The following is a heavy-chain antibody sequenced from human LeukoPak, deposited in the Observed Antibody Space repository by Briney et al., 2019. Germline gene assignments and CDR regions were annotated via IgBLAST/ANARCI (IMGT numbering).Heavy chain of an antibody. D-gene: IGHD3-10*01. CDR3: ARAGDEEDF. CDR2: IDYSGIT. J-gene: IGHJ4*02. V-gene: IGHV4-30-4*01. Sequence: PSQTLSLTCIVSGMSLSSGGSYWSWIRQPPGKGLEWIGYIDYSGITYYNPSLKSRVTISGDTSKNQFSLRLNSVTAADTAVCYCARAGDEEDFWGQGTLVTVSS. CDR1: GMSLSSGGSY.